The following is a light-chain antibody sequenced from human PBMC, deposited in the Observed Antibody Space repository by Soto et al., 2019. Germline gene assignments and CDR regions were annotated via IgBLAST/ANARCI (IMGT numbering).Light chain of an antibody. CDR3: QQSYSTPWT. Sequence: DIQMTQSPSSLSASVGDRVTITCRASQSISSYLNWYQQKPGKAPKLLILAASTLQSGVPSRFSRSESGTEFTLTISSLQPEDFATYYCQQSYSTPWTFGQGTNVEIK. V-gene: IGKV1-39*01. CDR2: AAS. J-gene: IGKJ1*01. CDR1: QSISSY.